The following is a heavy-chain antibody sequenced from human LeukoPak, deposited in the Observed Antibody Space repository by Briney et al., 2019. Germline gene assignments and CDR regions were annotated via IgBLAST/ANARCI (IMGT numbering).Heavy chain of an antibody. CDR3: ARTLGLFYFDH. J-gene: IGHJ4*02. CDR1: GGSISSYY. D-gene: IGHD7-27*01. Sequence: SETLSLTCTVSGGSISSYYWSWIRQPPRKGREWIGYIYYSGSTNYNPSLKSRVTISVDTSKNQFSLKLSSVTAADTAVYYCARTLGLFYFDHWGQGTLVTVSS. V-gene: IGHV4-59*01. CDR2: IYYSGST.